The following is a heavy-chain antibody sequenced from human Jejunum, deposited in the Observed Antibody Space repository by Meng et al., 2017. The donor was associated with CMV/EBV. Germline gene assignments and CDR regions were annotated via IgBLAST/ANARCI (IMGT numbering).Heavy chain of an antibody. Sequence: GDSITRSSSYWGWIRQPPGKQLEWIGIIWYSGETFIHSLKSRVTISRDTSKNQFFLNLRSVTAADTAVYYCARDSDYGSNSATYFDSWGQGTLVTVSS. J-gene: IGHJ4*02. CDR1: GDSITRSSSY. CDR3: ARDSDYGSNSATYFDS. D-gene: IGHD4-17*01. CDR2: IWYSGET. V-gene: IGHV4-39*07.